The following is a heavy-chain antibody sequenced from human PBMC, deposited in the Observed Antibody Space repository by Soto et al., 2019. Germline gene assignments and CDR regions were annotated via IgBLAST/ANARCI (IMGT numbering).Heavy chain of an antibody. J-gene: IGHJ3*01. CDR3: ARRGTLSGRDAFDV. V-gene: IGHV5-51*01. CDR2: VYISDSET. Sequence: GESLKISCRGSGYYSSSYWIAWVRRMSGKGLEWVGSVYISDSETKYSPSFQGQVTISADKYTNTAYLYWSSLKASDTAMYYCARRGTLSGRDAFDVWGEGTMVTVS. D-gene: IGHD5-12*01. CDR1: GYYSSSYW.